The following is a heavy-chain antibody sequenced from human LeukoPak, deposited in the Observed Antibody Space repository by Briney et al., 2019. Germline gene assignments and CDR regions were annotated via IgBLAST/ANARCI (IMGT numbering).Heavy chain of an antibody. D-gene: IGHD1-26*01. CDR2: ISYDGSNK. CDR3: ARAIVGATGGAFDI. CDR1: GFTFSSYG. Sequence: GGSLRLSCAASGFTFSSYGMHWVRQAPGKGLEWVAVISYDGSNKYYADSVKGRFTISRDNSKNTLYLQMNSLRAEDTAVYYCARAIVGATGGAFDIWGQGTMVTVSS. V-gene: IGHV3-30*03. J-gene: IGHJ3*02.